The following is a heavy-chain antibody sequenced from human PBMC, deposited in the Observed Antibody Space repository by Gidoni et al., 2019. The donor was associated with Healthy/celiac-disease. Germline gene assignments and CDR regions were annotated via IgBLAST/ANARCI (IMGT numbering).Heavy chain of an antibody. Sequence: EVQLVQSGAEVKKPGESLKISCKGSGYSFTSYWLGWVRQMPGQGLEWMGIIYPGDSDTRYSPSFQGQVTISADKSISTAYLQWSSLKASDTAMYYCARHYLDKEGGFLEWLPNAPYYYYYYMDVWGKGTTVTVSS. CDR3: ARHYLDKEGGFLEWLPNAPYYYYYYMDV. CDR1: GYSFTSYW. D-gene: IGHD3-3*01. J-gene: IGHJ6*03. CDR2: IYPGDSDT. V-gene: IGHV5-51*01.